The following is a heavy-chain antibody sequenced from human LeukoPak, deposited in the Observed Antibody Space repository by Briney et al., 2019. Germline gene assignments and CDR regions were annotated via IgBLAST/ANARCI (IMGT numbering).Heavy chain of an antibody. V-gene: IGHV3-23*01. CDR1: GFTFSSYA. CDR2: ISGSGGST. D-gene: IGHD6-13*01. J-gene: IGHJ4*02. Sequence: GGPLRLSCAASGFTFSSYAMSWVRQAPGKGLEWVSAISGSGGSTYYADSVKGRFTISRDNSKNTLYLQMNSLRAEDTAVYYCAWGPSSSWFTFDYWGQGTLVTVSS. CDR3: AWGPSSSWFTFDY.